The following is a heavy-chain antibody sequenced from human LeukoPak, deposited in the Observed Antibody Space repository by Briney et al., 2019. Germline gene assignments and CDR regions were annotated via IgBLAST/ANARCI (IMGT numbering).Heavy chain of an antibody. D-gene: IGHD6-19*01. Sequence: GRSLRLSCAASGFTFSSYAMHWVRQAPGKGLEWVAVISYDGSNKYYADSVKGRFTISRDNSKNTLYLQMNSLRAEDTAVYYCARDEGAVAARPPFDYWGQGTLVTVSS. CDR3: ARDEGAVAARPPFDY. V-gene: IGHV3-30*04. CDR2: ISYDGSNK. CDR1: GFTFSSYA. J-gene: IGHJ4*02.